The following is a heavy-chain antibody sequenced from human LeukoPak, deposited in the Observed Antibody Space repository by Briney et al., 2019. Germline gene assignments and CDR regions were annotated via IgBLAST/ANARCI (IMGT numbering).Heavy chain of an antibody. J-gene: IGHJ4*02. Sequence: ASVKVSCKASGYTFTSYDINWVRQATGQGSEWMGWMNPVSANTGYAQKFQGRVTITRNTSISTAYMELSSLRSEDTAVYYCARGGGYSYGALDYWGQGTPVTVSS. CDR2: MNPVSANT. D-gene: IGHD5-18*01. CDR1: GYTFTSYD. CDR3: ARGGGYSYGALDY. V-gene: IGHV1-8*03.